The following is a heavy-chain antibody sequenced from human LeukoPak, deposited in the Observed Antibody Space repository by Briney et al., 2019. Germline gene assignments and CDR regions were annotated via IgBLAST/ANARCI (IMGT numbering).Heavy chain of an antibody. CDR1: GGSISGDY. V-gene: IGHV4-59*01. J-gene: IGHJ6*03. Sequence: SETLSLTCTVSGGSISGDYWSWIRQPPGKGLEWIGYIYYSGSTKYNPSLKSRVTISVDTSKNQFSLRLSSVTAADTAVYYCAKGGGFDWLNYYYMDVWGKGTTVIISS. CDR2: IYYSGST. D-gene: IGHD3-9*01. CDR3: AKGGGFDWLNYYYMDV.